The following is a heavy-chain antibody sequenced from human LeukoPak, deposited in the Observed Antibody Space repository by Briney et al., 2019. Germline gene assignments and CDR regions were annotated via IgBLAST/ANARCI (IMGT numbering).Heavy chain of an antibody. V-gene: IGHV3-23*01. Sequence: GGSLRLSCAASGFTFSSYAIAWVRQAPGKGLEWVSSISGSGGATYYADSVKGRFTISRDNSKNTLYLQVSSLRADDTAVYYCATPSLGSGSSGGVLKYWGQGTLVTVSS. CDR2: ISGSGGAT. CDR3: ATPSLGSGSSGGVLKY. CDR1: GFTFSSYA. J-gene: IGHJ4*02. D-gene: IGHD3-10*01.